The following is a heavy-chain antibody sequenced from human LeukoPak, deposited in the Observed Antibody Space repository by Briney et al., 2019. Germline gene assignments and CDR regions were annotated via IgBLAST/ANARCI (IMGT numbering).Heavy chain of an antibody. CDR3: AREESPGYSSGWLRGVDAFDI. Sequence: SQTLSLTCAISGDSFSSNSAAWNWIRQSPSRGLEWLGRTYYRSKWYNDYAVSVKSRITINPDTSKNQFSLQLNSVTPEDTAVYYCAREESPGYSSGWLRGVDAFDIWGQGTMVTVSS. CDR1: GDSFSSNSAA. D-gene: IGHD6-19*01. J-gene: IGHJ3*02. CDR2: TYYRSKWYN. V-gene: IGHV6-1*01.